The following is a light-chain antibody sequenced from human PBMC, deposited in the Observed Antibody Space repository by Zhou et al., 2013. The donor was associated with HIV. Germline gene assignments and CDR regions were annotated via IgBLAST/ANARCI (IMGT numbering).Light chain of an antibody. CDR2: GAS. J-gene: IGKJ5*01. V-gene: IGKV3D-15*01. CDR1: HTVTSN. CDR3: QQYNTWPPT. Sequence: EIVLTQSPGTLSLSPGERATLSCRASHTVTSNYLAWYQHKPGQGPKVLIFGASTRANGIPGRFSGSGSGTEFTLTISSLQSEDFALYFCQQYNTWPPTFGQGTRLEIK.